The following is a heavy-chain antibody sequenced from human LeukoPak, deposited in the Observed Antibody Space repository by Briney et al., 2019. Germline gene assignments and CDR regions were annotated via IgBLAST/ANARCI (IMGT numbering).Heavy chain of an antibody. CDR3: ATFLGHRYYYYGMDV. J-gene: IGHJ6*02. CDR1: GFIFDDYD. CDR2: ISFNTGSI. V-gene: IGHV3-9*01. D-gene: IGHD2/OR15-2a*01. Sequence: PGRSLRLSCAASGFIFDDYDMHWVRHAPGKGLEWVSGISFNTGSIGYADSVKGRFTISRDNARNSLYLQMNSLRVEDTALYYCATFLGHRYYYYGMDVWGQGTTVTVSS.